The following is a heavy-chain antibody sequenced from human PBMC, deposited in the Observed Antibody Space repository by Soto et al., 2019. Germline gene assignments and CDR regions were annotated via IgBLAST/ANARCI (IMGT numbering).Heavy chain of an antibody. V-gene: IGHV4-39*01. CDR1: GGSISSSSYY. J-gene: IGHJ4*02. Sequence: SEALSLTCTVSGGSISSSSYYCGWIRQPPGNGLEWIGSIYYSGSTYYNPSLKSRVTISVDTSKNQFSLKLSSVTAADTAVYYCARHERRNYYDSSGYYWAPTSPGQYDYWAQGTLVTVSS. D-gene: IGHD3-22*01. CDR2: IYYSGST. CDR3: ARHERRNYYDSSGYYWAPTSPGQYDY.